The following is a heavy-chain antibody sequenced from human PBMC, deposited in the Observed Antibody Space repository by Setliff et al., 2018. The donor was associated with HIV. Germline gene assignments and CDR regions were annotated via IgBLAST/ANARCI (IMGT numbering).Heavy chain of an antibody. J-gene: IGHJ4*02. V-gene: IGHV1-18*01. CDR1: GYTSTSYG. Sequence: ASVKVSCKASGYTSTSYGISWVRQAPGQGLEWMGWISAYNGNTNYAQKLQGRVTMTTDTSTSTAYMELRSLRSDDTAVYYCARDPPGWRYDSSGYTDYWGQGTLVTV. CDR3: ARDPPGWRYDSSGYTDY. CDR2: ISAYNGNT. D-gene: IGHD3-22*01.